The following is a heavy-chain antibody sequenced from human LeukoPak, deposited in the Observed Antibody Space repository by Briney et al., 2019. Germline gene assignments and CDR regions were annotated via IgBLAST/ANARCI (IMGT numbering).Heavy chain of an antibody. V-gene: IGHV4-38-2*01. CDR3: ARHHLPPVAYWYFDL. D-gene: IGHD1-14*01. J-gene: IGHJ2*01. Sequence: PSETLSLTCAVSGYSISSGYYWGWIRQPPGKGLEWIGSIYHSGSTYYNPSLKSRVTISVDTSKNQFSLKLSSVTAADTAVYYCARHHLPPVAYWYFDLWGRGTLVTVSS. CDR1: GYSISSGYY. CDR2: IYHSGST.